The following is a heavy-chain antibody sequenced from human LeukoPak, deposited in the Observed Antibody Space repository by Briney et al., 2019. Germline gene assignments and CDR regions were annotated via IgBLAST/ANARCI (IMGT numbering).Heavy chain of an antibody. J-gene: IGHJ4*02. Sequence: PSETLSLTRTVSGGSISSYYWSWIRQPPGKGLEWIGYIYYSGSTNYNPSLKSRVTISVDTSKNQFSLKLSSVTAADTAVYYCARDPYGDYFDYWGQGTLVTVSS. V-gene: IGHV4-59*01. CDR2: IYYSGST. CDR1: GGSISSYY. D-gene: IGHD4-17*01. CDR3: ARDPYGDYFDY.